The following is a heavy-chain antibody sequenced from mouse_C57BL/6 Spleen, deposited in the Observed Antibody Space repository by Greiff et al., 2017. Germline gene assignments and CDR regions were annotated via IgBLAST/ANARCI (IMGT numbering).Heavy chain of an antibody. CDR2: ISDGGSYT. CDR3: ARGNPYFDY. V-gene: IGHV5-4*03. Sequence: DVMLVESGGGLVKPGGSLKLSCAASGFTFSSYAMSWVRQTPEKRLEWVATISDGGSYTYYPDNVKGRFTISRDNAKNNLYLQMSHLKSEDTAMYYCARGNPYFDYWGQGTTLTVSS. J-gene: IGHJ2*01. CDR1: GFTFSSYA.